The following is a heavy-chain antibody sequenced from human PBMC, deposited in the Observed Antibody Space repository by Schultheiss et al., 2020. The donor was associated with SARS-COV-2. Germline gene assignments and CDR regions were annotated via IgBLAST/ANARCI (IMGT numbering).Heavy chain of an antibody. CDR3: AATVRLGELSLGS. D-gene: IGHD3-16*02. V-gene: IGHV1-58*02. J-gene: IGHJ5*02. CDR1: GFTFISSA. CDR2: IVAGSGNT. Sequence: KISCKASGFTFISSAMQWVRQARGQRLEWIGWIVAGSGNTNYAQKFQERVTITRDMSTSTAHMELRSLRIEDTAVYYCAATVRLGELSLGSWGQGTLVTVSS.